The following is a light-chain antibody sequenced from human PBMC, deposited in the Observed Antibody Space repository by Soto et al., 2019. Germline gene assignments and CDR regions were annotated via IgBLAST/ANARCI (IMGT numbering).Light chain of an antibody. V-gene: IGKV1-27*01. Sequence: DIQMTQSPPSLSASVGDRVTITCRASQGISNYLAWYQQQPGKVPKLLIYVASTLQSGVPSRFSGSGSGTDFTLTISSLQPEDVATYYCQKYNRAPWTFGQGTKVEIK. CDR2: VAS. J-gene: IGKJ1*01. CDR3: QKYNRAPWT. CDR1: QGISNY.